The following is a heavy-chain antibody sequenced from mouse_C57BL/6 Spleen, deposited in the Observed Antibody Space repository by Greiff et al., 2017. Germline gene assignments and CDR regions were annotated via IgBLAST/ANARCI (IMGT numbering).Heavy chain of an antibody. Sequence: VQLKESGAELVRPGSSVKLSCKTSGYTFTSYGINWVKQRPGQGLEWMGYIYIGDGYTEYNEKFKGKATLTSDTSSSTAYMQLSSLTSEDSAIYFCAGSHYYDSPEGFAYWGQGTLVTVSA. V-gene: IGHV1-58*01. D-gene: IGHD1-1*01. J-gene: IGHJ3*01. CDR2: IYIGDGYT. CDR3: AGSHYYDSPEGFAY. CDR1: GYTFTSYG.